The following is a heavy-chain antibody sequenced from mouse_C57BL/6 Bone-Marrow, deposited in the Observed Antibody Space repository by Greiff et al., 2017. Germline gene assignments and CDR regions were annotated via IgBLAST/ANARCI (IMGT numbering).Heavy chain of an antibody. J-gene: IGHJ2*01. V-gene: IGHV1-55*01. D-gene: IGHD2-4*01. Sequence: QVQLQQSGAELVKPGASVKMSCKASGYTFTSYWITWVKQRPGQGLEWIGDIYPGSGSTNYNEKFKSKATLTVDKSSSTAYMQLSSLTSEDSAVYYCPLYYDYGYWGQGTTLPVSS. CDR3: PLYYDYGY. CDR2: IYPGSGST. CDR1: GYTFTSYW.